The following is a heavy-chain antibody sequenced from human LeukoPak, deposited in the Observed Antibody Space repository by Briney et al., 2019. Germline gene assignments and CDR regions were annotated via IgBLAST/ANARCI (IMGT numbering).Heavy chain of an antibody. CDR2: ISSSSSYI. CDR3: ATSGIAVAGPLPL. J-gene: IGHJ4*02. Sequence: GGPLRLSCAASGFTFSSYSMNWVRQAPGKGLEWVSYISSSSSYIYYADSVKGRFTISRDNAKNSLYLQMNSLRAEDTAVYYCATSGIAVAGPLPLWGQGTLVTVSS. CDR1: GFTFSSYS. V-gene: IGHV3-21*01. D-gene: IGHD6-19*01.